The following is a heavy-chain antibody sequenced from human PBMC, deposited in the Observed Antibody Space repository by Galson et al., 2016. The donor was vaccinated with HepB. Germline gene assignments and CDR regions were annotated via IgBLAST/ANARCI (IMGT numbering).Heavy chain of an antibody. CDR1: GYTFTSYW. D-gene: IGHD5-12*01. Sequence: QSGAEVKKPGESLNISCKGSGYTFTSYWIAWVRQMPGKGLEWMGIIYPGDSDTRYSPSFQGQVTISADESISTAYLQWSSLKASDTAMYYCARQGGPYSAYDDYYFDFWGQGTLVSVSS. V-gene: IGHV5-51*01. CDR2: IYPGDSDT. CDR3: ARQGGPYSAYDDYYFDF. J-gene: IGHJ4*02.